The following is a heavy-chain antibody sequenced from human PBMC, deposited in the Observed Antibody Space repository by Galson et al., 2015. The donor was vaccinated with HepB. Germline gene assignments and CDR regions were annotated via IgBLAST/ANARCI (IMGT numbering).Heavy chain of an antibody. Sequence: SVKVSCKASGGALSSYGISWVRQAPGQGLEWMGRIIPILGIVNYAQKFQGRVTITADKSTSTAYMELSSLRSEDTAVYYCARVIPRDSSGYYYVWYFDLWGRGTLVTVSS. CDR1: GGALSSYG. J-gene: IGHJ2*01. CDR2: IIPILGIV. V-gene: IGHV1-69*04. CDR3: ARVIPRDSSGYYYVWYFDL. D-gene: IGHD3-22*01.